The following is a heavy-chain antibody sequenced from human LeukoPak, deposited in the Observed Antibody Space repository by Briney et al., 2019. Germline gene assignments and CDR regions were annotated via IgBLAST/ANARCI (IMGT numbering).Heavy chain of an antibody. D-gene: IGHD4-17*01. J-gene: IGHJ6*02. CDR3: AKDYGGYYYYYGMDV. CDR2: ISWNSGSI. CDR1: GFTFDDYA. Sequence: PGRSLRLSCAASGFTFDDYAMHWVRQAPGEGLEWVSGISWNSGSIGYADSVKGRFTISRDNAKNSLYLQMNSLRAEDTALYYCAKDYGGYYYYYGMDVWGQGTTVTVSS. V-gene: IGHV3-9*01.